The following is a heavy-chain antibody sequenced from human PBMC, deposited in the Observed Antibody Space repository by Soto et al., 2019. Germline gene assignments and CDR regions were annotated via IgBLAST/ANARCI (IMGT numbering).Heavy chain of an antibody. J-gene: IGHJ6*02. CDR1: GFTFSSYG. D-gene: IGHD3-10*01. CDR3: ARATMYYYGSGSYYYNYYYYGMDV. CDR2: IWNHRNNK. V-gene: IGHV3-33*01. Sequence: GGSLRLSCAASGFTFSSYGMHWVRQAPGKGLEWVAVIWNHRNNKYYAGSVKGRFTISRDNSKNTLYLQMNTLRAEDTAVYYCARATMYYYGSGSYYYNYYYYGMDVWGQGTTVTVSS.